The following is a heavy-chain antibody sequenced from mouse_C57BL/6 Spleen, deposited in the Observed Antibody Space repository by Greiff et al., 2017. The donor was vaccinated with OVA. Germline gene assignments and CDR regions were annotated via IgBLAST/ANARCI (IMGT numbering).Heavy chain of an antibody. CDR2: ISYSGST. Sequence: EVKLMESGPGMVKPSQSLSLTCTVTGYSITSGYDWHWIRHFPGNKLEWMGYISYSGSTNYNPSLKSRISITHDTSKNHFFLTLNSVTTEDTATYYCARGRITTVVEGFDVWGTGTTVTVSS. CDR1: GYSITSGYD. D-gene: IGHD1-1*01. V-gene: IGHV3-1*01. J-gene: IGHJ1*03. CDR3: ARGRITTVVEGFDV.